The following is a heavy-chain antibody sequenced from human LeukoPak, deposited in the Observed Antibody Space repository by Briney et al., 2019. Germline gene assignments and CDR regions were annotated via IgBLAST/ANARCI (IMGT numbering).Heavy chain of an antibody. D-gene: IGHD5-24*01. V-gene: IGHV1-2*02. J-gene: IGHJ3*02. CDR2: INPNSGGT. CDR1: GYTFTGYY. CDR3: ARGGDGYNWLKAFDI. Sequence: ASVKVSCKASGYTFTGYYMHWVRQAPGQGLEWMGWINPNSGGTNYAQKFQGRVTMTRGTSISTAYMELSRLRSDDTAVYYCARGGDGYNWLKAFDIWGQGTMVTVSS.